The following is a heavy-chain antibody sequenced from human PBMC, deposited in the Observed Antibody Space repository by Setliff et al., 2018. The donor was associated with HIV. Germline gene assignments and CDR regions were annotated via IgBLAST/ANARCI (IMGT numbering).Heavy chain of an antibody. CDR3: ARAWGLEHTTHSDY. CDR2: INTGKGNT. Sequence: ASVKVSCKASGYTFTSYTMHWVRQAPGQRLEWVGWINTGKGNTKYSQKFQGRVTITRDTSASTAYMELSNLRSEDTAVYYCARAWGLEHTTHSDYWGQGTLVTVSS. CDR1: GYTFTSYT. J-gene: IGHJ4*02. D-gene: IGHD3-16*01. V-gene: IGHV1-3*04.